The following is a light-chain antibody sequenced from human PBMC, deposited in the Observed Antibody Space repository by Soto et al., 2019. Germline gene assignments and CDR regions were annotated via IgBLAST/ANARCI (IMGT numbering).Light chain of an antibody. CDR3: QQYGSSIT. Sequence: EIVMTQSPATLSVSPGERATLSCRASQSVSSNLAWYQQKPGQAPRLLIYGASTRATGIPARFSGSGSGTDFTLTFSRLEPEDFAVYYCQQYGSSITFGQGTRLEIK. CDR2: GAS. J-gene: IGKJ5*01. CDR1: QSVSSN. V-gene: IGKV3-15*01.